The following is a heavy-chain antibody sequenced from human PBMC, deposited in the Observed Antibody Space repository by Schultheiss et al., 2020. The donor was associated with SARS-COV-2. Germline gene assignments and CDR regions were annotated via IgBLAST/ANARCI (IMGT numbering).Heavy chain of an antibody. Sequence: SETLSLTCTVSGGSISSYYWSWIRRPPGKGLEWIAYIYYSGSTNYNPSLTSRVTISVDTSKNQFSLKLSSVTAADTAVYYCARDNNIGATPIFYRRENWFDPLGLGTLVTVAS. CDR1: GGSISSYY. D-gene: IGHD3-3*01. J-gene: IGHJ5*02. V-gene: IGHV4-59*12. CDR2: IYYSGST. CDR3: ARDNNIGATPIFYRRENWFDP.